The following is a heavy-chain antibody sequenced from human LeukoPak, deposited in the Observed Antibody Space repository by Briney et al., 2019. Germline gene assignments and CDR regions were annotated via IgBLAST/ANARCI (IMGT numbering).Heavy chain of an antibody. Sequence: KPGGSLRLSCAASEFTFSDAWMNWARQAPGKGLEWVGRIISKTDGGTTDYAAPVKGRFTISRDDSKNTLFLQMSSLKTEDTAVYYCAKYSSGSFDYWGQGTLVTVSS. CDR2: IISKTDGGTT. V-gene: IGHV3-15*01. D-gene: IGHD6-19*01. CDR1: EFTFSDAW. CDR3: AKYSSGSFDY. J-gene: IGHJ4*02.